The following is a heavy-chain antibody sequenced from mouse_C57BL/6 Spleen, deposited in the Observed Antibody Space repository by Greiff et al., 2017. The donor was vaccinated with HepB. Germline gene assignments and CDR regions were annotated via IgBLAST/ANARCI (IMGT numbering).Heavy chain of an antibody. CDR3: ARSLYYYGSSYDAIDY. V-gene: IGHV1-85*01. Sequence: VQLQQSGPELVKPGASVKLSCKASGYTFTSYDINWVKQRPGQGLEWIGWIYPRDGSTKYNEKFKGKATLTVDTSSSTAYMELHSLTSEDSAVYFCARSLYYYGSSYDAIDYWGQGTSVTVSS. CDR2: IYPRDGST. D-gene: IGHD1-1*01. CDR1: GYTFTSYD. J-gene: IGHJ4*01.